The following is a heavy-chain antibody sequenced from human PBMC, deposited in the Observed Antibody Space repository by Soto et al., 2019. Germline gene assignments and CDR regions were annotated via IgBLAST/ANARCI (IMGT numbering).Heavy chain of an antibody. CDR1: GFTFSSYG. CDR3: AREGFRRRVGTIADGKYYSDY. V-gene: IGHV3-33*01. D-gene: IGHD2-2*01. J-gene: IGHJ4*02. Sequence: QVQVVESGGGVVQPGRSLRLSCTVSGFTFSSYGMHWVRQAPGKGLEWVAVIWYDGSNKYYADSVKGRFTISRDTSKDTLYLQMNTLRAEDTAVYYCAREGFRRRVGTIADGKYYSDYWGQGTLVTVSS. CDR2: IWYDGSNK.